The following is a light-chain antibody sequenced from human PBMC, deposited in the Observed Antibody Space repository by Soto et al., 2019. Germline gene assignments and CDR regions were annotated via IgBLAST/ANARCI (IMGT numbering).Light chain of an antibody. CDR3: PQYARSTGT. J-gene: IGKJ1*01. Sequence: EIVLTQSPATLSLSPGERATLSCRASQTVSSTSLAWYQQKPGQAPRLLMYDTSNRATGIPDRCSGSGSGTDFTLTVTRLEPEDFAVYYCPQYARSTGTFGQGTKVEIK. CDR2: DTS. V-gene: IGKV3-20*01. CDR1: QTVSSTS.